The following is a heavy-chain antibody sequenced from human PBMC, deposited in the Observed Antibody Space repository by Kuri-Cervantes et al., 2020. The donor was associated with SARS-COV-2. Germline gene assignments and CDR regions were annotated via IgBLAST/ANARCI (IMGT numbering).Heavy chain of an antibody. D-gene: IGHD1-26*01. Sequence: GESLKIPCAASGFTFSSYSMNWVRQAPGKGLEWVSFVSSSSNYIYYEDSLKGRFTISRDNAKNSLYLQMNSPRAEDTAVYYCARDVRYSGSYQCTSWGQGTVVTVSS. CDR2: VSSSSNYI. V-gene: IGHV3-21*01. CDR3: ARDVRYSGSYQCTS. J-gene: IGHJ5*02. CDR1: GFTFSSYS.